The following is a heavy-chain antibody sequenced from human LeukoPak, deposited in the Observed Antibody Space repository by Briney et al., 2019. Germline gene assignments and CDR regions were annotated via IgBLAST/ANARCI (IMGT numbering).Heavy chain of an antibody. Sequence: GGSLRLSCAASGFTFSSYWMHWVRQAPGKGLVWVSRINSDGSSTSYADSVKGRFTISRDNAKNTLYLQMNSLRAEDTAVYYCARQGAVPAAPDAFDIWGQGTMVTVSS. J-gene: IGHJ3*02. D-gene: IGHD2-2*01. V-gene: IGHV3-74*01. CDR1: GFTFSSYW. CDR2: INSDGSST. CDR3: ARQGAVPAAPDAFDI.